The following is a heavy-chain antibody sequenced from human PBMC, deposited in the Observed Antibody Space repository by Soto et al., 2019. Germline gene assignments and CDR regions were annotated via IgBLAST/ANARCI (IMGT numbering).Heavy chain of an antibody. Sequence: RXSVKVSCKASGYTFTSYGISWVRQAPVQGLEWMGWISAYNGNTNYAQKLQGRVTMTTDTSTSTAYMELRSLRSDDTAVYYCARGAGFLALPYYYYGMDVWGQGTTVTVSS. J-gene: IGHJ6*02. D-gene: IGHD3-3*01. CDR2: ISAYNGNT. V-gene: IGHV1-18*04. CDR3: ARGAGFLALPYYYYGMDV. CDR1: GYTFTSYG.